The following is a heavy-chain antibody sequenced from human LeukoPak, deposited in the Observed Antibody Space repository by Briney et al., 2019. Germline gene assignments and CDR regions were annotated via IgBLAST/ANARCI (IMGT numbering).Heavy chain of an antibody. CDR2: ISYDGSNK. J-gene: IGHJ5*02. V-gene: IGHV3-30-3*01. D-gene: IGHD2-2*01. Sequence: GRSLRPSCAASGFTFSSYAMHWVRQAPGKGLEWVAVISYDGSNKYYADSVKGRFTISRDNSKNTLYLQMNSLRAEDTAVYYCARETSWASERTNWFDPWGQGTLVTVSS. CDR3: ARETSWASERTNWFDP. CDR1: GFTFSSYA.